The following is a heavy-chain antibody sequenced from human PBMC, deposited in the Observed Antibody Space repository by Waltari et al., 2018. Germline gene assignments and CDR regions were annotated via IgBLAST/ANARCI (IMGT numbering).Heavy chain of an antibody. D-gene: IGHD3-22*01. CDR3: ALEYYYDSSGPPAFDI. V-gene: IGHV6-1*01. Sequence: QVQLQQSGPGLVKPSQTLSLTCAISGDSVSSNSAAWNWIRQSPSRGLEWLGRTYYRSKGYNDYAVSVKSRITSNPDTSKNQFSLQLNSVTPEDTAVYYCALEYYYDSSGPPAFDIWGQGTMVTVSS. CDR1: GDSVSSNSAA. CDR2: TYYRSKGYN. J-gene: IGHJ3*02.